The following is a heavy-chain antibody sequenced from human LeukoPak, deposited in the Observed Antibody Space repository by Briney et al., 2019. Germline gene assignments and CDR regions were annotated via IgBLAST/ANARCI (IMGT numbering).Heavy chain of an antibody. J-gene: IGHJ4*02. CDR1: GFSLSTSGMC. V-gene: IGHV2-70*11. D-gene: IGHD5-24*01. Sequence: SGPALVKPTQTLTLTCTFSGFSLSTSGMCVSWIRQPPGKALEWLARIDWDDDKYYSTSLKTRLTISKDTSKNQVVLTMTNMDPVDTATYYCARTSRDGYNFNFDYWGQGTLVTVSS. CDR2: IDWDDDK. CDR3: ARTSRDGYNFNFDY.